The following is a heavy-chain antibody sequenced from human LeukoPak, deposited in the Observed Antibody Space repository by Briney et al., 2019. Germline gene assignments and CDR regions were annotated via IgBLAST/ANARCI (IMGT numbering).Heavy chain of an antibody. D-gene: IGHD3-10*01. CDR3: ARGPVMVRGVMGWFDP. J-gene: IGHJ5*02. V-gene: IGHV4-30-2*01. Sequence: SQTLSLTCAVSGGSISRGGYSWSWIRQPPGKGLEWIGYIYHSGSTYYNPSLKSRVTISVDRSKNQFSLKLSSVTAADTAVYYCARGPVMVRGVMGWFDPWGQGTLVTVSS. CDR2: IYHSGST. CDR1: GGSISRGGYS.